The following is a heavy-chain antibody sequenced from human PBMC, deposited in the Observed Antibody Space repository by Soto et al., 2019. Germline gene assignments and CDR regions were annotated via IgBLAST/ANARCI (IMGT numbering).Heavy chain of an antibody. Sequence: QIQLVQSGGEVKKPGASVKVSCKSSGYKFISHSITWVRQAPGKGLEWLGRISAYNGNTNYAQKLQGRVTMTTDTSTNTAYMELRSLRSEDTAVYYCARGAFCGGAPGCRDMDVWGQGTTVTVSS. CDR1: GYKFISHS. J-gene: IGHJ6*02. V-gene: IGHV1-18*01. CDR3: ARGAFCGGAPGCRDMDV. D-gene: IGHD2-21*01. CDR2: ISAYNGNT.